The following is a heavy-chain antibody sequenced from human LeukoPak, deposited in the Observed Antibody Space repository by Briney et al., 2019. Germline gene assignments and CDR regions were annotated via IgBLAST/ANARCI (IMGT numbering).Heavy chain of an antibody. Sequence: ASVKVSCKVSGYTLTELSMHWVRQAPGKGLEWMGGFDPEDGEIIYAQKFQGRVTMTEDTSTDTAYMELSSLRSEDTAVYYCVSGLVVNLYFDYWGQGALVTVSS. CDR3: VSGLVVNLYFDY. CDR1: GYTLTELS. CDR2: FDPEDGEI. J-gene: IGHJ4*02. D-gene: IGHD3-22*01. V-gene: IGHV1-24*01.